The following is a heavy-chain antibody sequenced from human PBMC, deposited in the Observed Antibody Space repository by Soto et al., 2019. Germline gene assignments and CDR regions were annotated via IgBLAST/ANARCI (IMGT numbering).Heavy chain of an antibody. Sequence: EVQLVESGGGLVQPGGSLRLSCETSGFSFSDHHMDWVRQAPGKGLEWIARIRSKAHSYTTYYAASVKDRFTISRDGSKNSLYLQMNSLKTEGTAVYYCMRDSMRGGGFDYWGQGTLVTVS. J-gene: IGHJ4*02. CDR2: IRSKAHSYTT. D-gene: IGHD3-16*01. CDR1: GFSFSDHH. CDR3: MRDSMRGGGFDY. V-gene: IGHV3-72*01.